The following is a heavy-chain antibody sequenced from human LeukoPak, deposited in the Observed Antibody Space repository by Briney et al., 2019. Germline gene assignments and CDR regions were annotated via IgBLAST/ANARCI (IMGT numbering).Heavy chain of an antibody. D-gene: IGHD3-22*01. CDR2: ISGSGGST. V-gene: IGHV3-23*01. J-gene: IGHJ4*02. Sequence: GGSLRLSCAASGFTFSSYAMSWVRQAPGKGLEWVSAISGSGGSTYYADSVKGRFTISRDNSKNTLYLQMNSLRAEDTAVYYCAKGSYYDSSGSFYFDYWGQGTLVTVSS. CDR1: GFTFSSYA. CDR3: AKGSYYDSSGSFYFDY.